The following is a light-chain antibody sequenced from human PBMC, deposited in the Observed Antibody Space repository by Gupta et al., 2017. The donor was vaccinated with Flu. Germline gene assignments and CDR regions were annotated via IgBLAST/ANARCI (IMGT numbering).Light chain of an antibody. Sequence: QSALTQPASVSGSPGQSITISCTGTSSDVGGYNYVSWYQQHPGKALKLMIYEVSNRPSGVSNRFSGSKSGNPASLTISGLQAEDEADYYCSSYTSSSTLVVFGGGTKLTVL. V-gene: IGLV2-14*01. CDR3: SSYTSSSTLVV. CDR1: SSDVGGYNY. CDR2: EVS. J-gene: IGLJ2*01.